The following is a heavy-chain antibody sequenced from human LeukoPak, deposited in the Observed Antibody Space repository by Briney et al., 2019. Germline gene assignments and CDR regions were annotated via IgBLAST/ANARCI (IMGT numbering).Heavy chain of an antibody. D-gene: IGHD1-26*01. CDR3: ARDVRGVGATYFDY. CDR1: GFTFDDYG. V-gene: IGHV3-20*04. CDR2: INWNGGST. Sequence: GGSLRLSCAASGFTFDDYGMSWVRQAPGKGLEWVSGINWNGGSTGYADSVKGRFTISRDNAKNSLYLQMNSLRAEDTALYYCARDVRGVGATYFDYWGQGTLVTVSS. J-gene: IGHJ4*02.